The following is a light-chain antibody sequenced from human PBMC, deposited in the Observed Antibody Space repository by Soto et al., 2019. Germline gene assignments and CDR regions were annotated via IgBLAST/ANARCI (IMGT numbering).Light chain of an antibody. Sequence: DIQMTQSPASLSASVGDWVTITCRASQTISTYLNWYQQKPGKAPNLLISAASSLQSGVPSRFSGSGSGTDFTLTTSSLQPGDYATYYCQQSYSSPYTFGQGTTLDIK. J-gene: IGKJ2*01. CDR1: QTISTY. V-gene: IGKV1-39*01. CDR3: QQSYSSPYT. CDR2: AAS.